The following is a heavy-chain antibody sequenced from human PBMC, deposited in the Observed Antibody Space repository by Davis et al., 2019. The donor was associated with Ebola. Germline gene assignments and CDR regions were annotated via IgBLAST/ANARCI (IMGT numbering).Heavy chain of an antibody. CDR3: ARNRYYDFWGGHVPAGAFDV. D-gene: IGHD3-3*01. CDR2: INPSGGST. V-gene: IGHV1-46*01. CDR1: GDTFTHFY. Sequence: ASVKVSCKASGDTFTHFYVHWVRQAPGQGLEWMGIINPSGGSTSYARKFQGRVTMTRDTSTNTLYLELSSLRSDDTAVYYCARNRYYDFWGGHVPAGAFDVWGQGTLVTVSS. J-gene: IGHJ3*01.